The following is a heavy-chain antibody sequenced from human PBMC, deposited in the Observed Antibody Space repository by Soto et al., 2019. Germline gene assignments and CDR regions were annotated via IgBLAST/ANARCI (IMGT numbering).Heavy chain of an antibody. V-gene: IGHV4-30-2*01. CDR3: ARVNYDSSGYYRAAPYYYYGMDV. CDR2: IYHSGST. Sequence: PSETLSLTCAVSGGSISSGGYSWSWIRQPPGKGLEWIGYIYHSGSTYYNPSLKRRVTISVDRSKNQFSLKLSSVTAADTAVYYCARVNYDSSGYYRAAPYYYYGMDVWGQGTTVTVSS. D-gene: IGHD3-22*01. J-gene: IGHJ6*02. CDR1: GGSISSGGYS.